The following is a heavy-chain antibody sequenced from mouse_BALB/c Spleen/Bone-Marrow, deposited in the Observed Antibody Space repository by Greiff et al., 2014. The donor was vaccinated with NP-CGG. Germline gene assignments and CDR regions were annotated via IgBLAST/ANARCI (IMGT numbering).Heavy chain of an antibody. V-gene: IGHV1-69*02. CDR2: IYPSDSYT. CDR1: GYTFTSYW. Sequence: VQLKESGAELVRPGASVKLSCKASGYTFTSYWINWVKQRPGQGLEWIGNIYPSDSYTNYNQKFKDKATLTVDKSSSTAYMQLSSPTSEDSAVYYCTRDDGSPFAYWGQGTLVTVSA. D-gene: IGHD2-3*01. J-gene: IGHJ3*01. CDR3: TRDDGSPFAY.